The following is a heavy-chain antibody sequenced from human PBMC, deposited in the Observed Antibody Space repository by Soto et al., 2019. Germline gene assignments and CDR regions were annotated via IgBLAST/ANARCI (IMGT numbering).Heavy chain of an antibody. CDR3: ARTGDYAYYYYGMDV. D-gene: IGHD4-17*01. CDR2: IDPSDSYT. V-gene: IGHV5-10-1*01. J-gene: IGHJ6*02. CDR1: GYSFTSYW. Sequence: ASVKVSCKGSGYSFTSYWISWVRQMPGKGLEWMGRIDPSDSYTNYSPSFQGHVTISADKSISTAYLQWSSLKASDTAMYYCARTGDYAYYYYGMDVWGQGTTVTVSS.